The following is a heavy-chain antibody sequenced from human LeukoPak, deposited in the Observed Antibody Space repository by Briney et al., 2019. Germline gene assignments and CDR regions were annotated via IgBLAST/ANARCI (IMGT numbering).Heavy chain of an antibody. CDR2: INHSGGA. V-gene: IGHV4-34*01. D-gene: IGHD2-15*01. Sequence: SETLSLTCAVSGGSLSGYYWGWIRQPPGKGLEWIGEINHSGGATYNPSLKSQVAISVDTSKSQFSLKLTSVSAADTAVYYCARLLRRPSFDYWGQGALVTVSS. CDR1: GGSLSGYY. CDR3: ARLLRRPSFDY. J-gene: IGHJ4*02.